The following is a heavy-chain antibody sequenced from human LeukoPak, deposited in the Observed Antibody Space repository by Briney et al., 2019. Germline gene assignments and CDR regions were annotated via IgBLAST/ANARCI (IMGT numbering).Heavy chain of an antibody. CDR1: GGTFSSYA. V-gene: IGHV1-69*13. J-gene: IGHJ6*02. CDR2: IIPIFGTA. Sequence: SVKVSCKASGGTFSSYAISWVRQAPGQGLEWMGGIIPIFGTANYAQKFQGRVTITVDESTSTAYMELSSLRSEDTAVYYCARDRRGSGYDFWYYGMDVWGQGTTVTVSS. CDR3: ARDRRGSGYDFWYYGMDV. D-gene: IGHD5-12*01.